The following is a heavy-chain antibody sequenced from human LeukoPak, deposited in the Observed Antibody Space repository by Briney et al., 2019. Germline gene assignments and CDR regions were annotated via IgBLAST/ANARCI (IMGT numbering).Heavy chain of an antibody. Sequence: GASVKVSCKASGGTFSSYAISWVRQAPGQGLEWMGGIIPIFGTANYAQKFQGRVTITADESTSTACMELSSLRSEDTAVYYCARGGLRFLEWLLNSWGQETMVTVSS. J-gene: IGHJ3*01. V-gene: IGHV1-69*13. CDR1: GGTFSSYA. CDR3: ARGGLRFLEWLLNS. CDR2: IIPIFGTA. D-gene: IGHD3-3*01.